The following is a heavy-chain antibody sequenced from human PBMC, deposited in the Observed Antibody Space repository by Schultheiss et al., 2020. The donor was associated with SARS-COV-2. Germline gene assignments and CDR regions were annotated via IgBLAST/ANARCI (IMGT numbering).Heavy chain of an antibody. CDR2: IIPIFGTA. V-gene: IGHV1-69*13. CDR1: GYTFIRYG. J-gene: IGHJ1*01. D-gene: IGHD3-10*01. CDR3: ARKGVRPSAEYFQH. Sequence: SVKVSCKASGYTFIRYGISWVRQAPGQGLEWMGGIIPIFGTANYAQKFQGRVTITADESTSTAYMELSSLRSEDTAVYYCARKGVRPSAEYFQHWGQGTLVTVSS.